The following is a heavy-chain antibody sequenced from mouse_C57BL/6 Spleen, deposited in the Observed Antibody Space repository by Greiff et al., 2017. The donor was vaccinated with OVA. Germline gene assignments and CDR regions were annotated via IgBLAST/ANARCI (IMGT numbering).Heavy chain of an antibody. D-gene: IGHD1-1*01. CDR2: IWSGGST. CDR1: GFSLTSYG. V-gene: IGHV2-2*01. J-gene: IGHJ1*03. Sequence: QVQLQQSGPGLVQPSQSLSITCTVSGFSLTSYGVHWVRQSPGKGLEWLGVIWSGGSTDYHAAFISRLSISKDNSKSQVFFKMNRLQADDTAIYYCASIYYYGSSDGYVDVWGTGTTVTVSS. CDR3: ASIYYYGSSDGYVDV.